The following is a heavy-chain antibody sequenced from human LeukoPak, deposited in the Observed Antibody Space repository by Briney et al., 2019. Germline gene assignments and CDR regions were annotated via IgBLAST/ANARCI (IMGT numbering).Heavy chain of an antibody. J-gene: IGHJ6*03. D-gene: IGHD2-2*01. V-gene: IGHV3-9*01. CDR1: GFSLGDYA. CDR3: AKGKSIASLWYMDV. Sequence: PGGSLRLSCEASGFSLGDYAMHWVRQIPGKGLEWVSGITWDSGTIDYAGSVRGRFTISRDNAKNFLYLQMNTLRPEDTAIHYCAKGKSIASLWYMDVWGKGTTVIVSS. CDR2: ITWDSGTI.